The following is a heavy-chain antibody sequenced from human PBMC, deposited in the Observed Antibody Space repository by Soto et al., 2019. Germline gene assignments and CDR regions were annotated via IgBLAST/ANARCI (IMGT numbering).Heavy chain of an antibody. CDR3: ARDSYYYDLGSYRDY. V-gene: IGHV1-18*01. Sequence: QVQLVQSGAEVKKPGASVKVSCKTSGYTFTRYGISWVRQAPGQGLEWMGWINAHNGNPNYVQKLQGRVTMTTDTSTSTAYMELRSLTSDDTAVYYCARDSYYYDLGSYRDYWGQGTLVTVSS. J-gene: IGHJ4*02. CDR1: GYTFTRYG. CDR2: INAHNGNP. D-gene: IGHD3-10*01.